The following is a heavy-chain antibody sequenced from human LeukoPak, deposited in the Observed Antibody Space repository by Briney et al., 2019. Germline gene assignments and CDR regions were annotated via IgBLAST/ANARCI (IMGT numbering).Heavy chain of an antibody. CDR3: ASSYDISLFDP. CDR2: INHSGST. Sequence: PSETLSLTCAVYGGSFSGYYWSWIRQPPGKGLEWIGEINHSGSTNYNPSLKSRVTISVDTSKNQFSLKLSSVTAADTAVHYCASSYDISLFDPWGQGTLVTVSS. D-gene: IGHD3-9*01. CDR1: GGSFSGYY. J-gene: IGHJ5*02. V-gene: IGHV4-34*01.